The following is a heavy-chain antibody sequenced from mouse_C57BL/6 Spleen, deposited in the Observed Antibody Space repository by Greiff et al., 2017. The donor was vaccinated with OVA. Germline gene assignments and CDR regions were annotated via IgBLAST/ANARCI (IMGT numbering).Heavy chain of an antibody. CDR2: IHPNSGST. D-gene: IGHD1-1*01. CDR1: GYTFTSYW. V-gene: IGHV1-64*01. J-gene: IGHJ1*03. Sequence: QVQLKQPGAELVKPGASVKLSCKASGYTFTSYWMHWVKQRPGQGLEWIGMIHPNSGSTNYNEKFKSKATLTVDKSSSTAYMQLSSLTSEDSAVYYCARGYGSSYFDVWGTGTTVTVSS. CDR3: ARGYGSSYFDV.